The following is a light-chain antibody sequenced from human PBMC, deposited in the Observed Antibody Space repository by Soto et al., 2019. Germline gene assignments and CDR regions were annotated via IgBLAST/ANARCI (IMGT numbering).Light chain of an antibody. CDR2: GAF. J-gene: IGKJ5*01. V-gene: IGKV3-11*01. CDR3: QQRNIWPPVT. Sequence: EIVLTHSPATLSLSPCEGATLSSSASPSVTNFLAWYQQKPGQAPRLLIYGAFNRATGIPARFSGSGSGTDFTLTISSLEPEDSAIYYCQQRNIWPPVTFGQGTRLEIK. CDR1: PSVTNF.